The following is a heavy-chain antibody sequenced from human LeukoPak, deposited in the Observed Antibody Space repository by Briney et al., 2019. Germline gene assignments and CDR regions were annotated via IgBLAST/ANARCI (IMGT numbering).Heavy chain of an antibody. CDR1: GFTFSSDA. CDR3: AKDFWKVYGSGKGAFDI. CDR2: ISGSGGST. Sequence: GGSLGLSCAASGFTFSSDAMSWVRQAPGKGLEWVSAISGSGGSTYYADSVKGRFTISRDNSKNTLYLQMNSLRAEDTAVYYCAKDFWKVYGSGKGAFDIWGQGTMVTVSS. J-gene: IGHJ3*02. D-gene: IGHD3-10*01. V-gene: IGHV3-23*01.